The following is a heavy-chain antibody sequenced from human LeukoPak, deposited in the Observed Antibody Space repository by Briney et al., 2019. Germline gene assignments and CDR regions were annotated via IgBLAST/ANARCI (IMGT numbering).Heavy chain of an antibody. D-gene: IGHD1-26*01. V-gene: IGHV1-69*04. CDR3: ARGAVGATNWFDS. Sequence: GASVKVSCKASGGTFSSYAISWVRQAPGQGLEWMGRIIPILGIANYAQKFQGRVTITADKSTSTAYMELSSLRSEDTAVYYCARGAVGATNWFDSWGQGTLVTVSS. CDR1: GGTFSSYA. CDR2: IIPILGIA. J-gene: IGHJ5*01.